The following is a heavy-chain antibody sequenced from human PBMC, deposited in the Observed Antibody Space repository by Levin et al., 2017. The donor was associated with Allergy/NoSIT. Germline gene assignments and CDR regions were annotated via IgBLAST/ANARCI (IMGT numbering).Heavy chain of an antibody. Sequence: QAGGSLRLSCAASGFTFSRHAMNWVRQAPGKGLEWVSVISGSGESTYYADSVRGRFTVSRDNSKNTLFLQISSLSAEDTAIYFCARDSLHEEVSANFWYFDLWGRGTLVTISS. CDR1: GFTFSRHA. D-gene: IGHD2-15*01. CDR3: ARDSLHEEVSANFWYFDL. V-gene: IGHV3-23*01. CDR2: ISGSGEST. J-gene: IGHJ2*01.